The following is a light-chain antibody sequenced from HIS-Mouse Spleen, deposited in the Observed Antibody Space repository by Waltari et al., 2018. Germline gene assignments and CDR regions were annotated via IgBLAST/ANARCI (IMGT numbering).Light chain of an antibody. CDR1: QGISSY. CDR3: QQYYSYPPLT. Sequence: AIRMTQSPSPLSASTGDSVTITCRASQGISSYLAWYQQKPGKAPKLLIYAASTLQSGVPSRFSGSGSGTDFTLTISCLQSEDFATYYCQQYYSYPPLTFGGGTKVEIK. V-gene: IGKV1-8*01. J-gene: IGKJ4*01. CDR2: AAS.